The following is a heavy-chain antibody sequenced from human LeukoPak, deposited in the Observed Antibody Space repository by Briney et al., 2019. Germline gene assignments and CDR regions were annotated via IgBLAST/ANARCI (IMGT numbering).Heavy chain of an antibody. J-gene: IGHJ4*02. Sequence: GRSLRLSCAASGFTFSSYAMHWVRQAPGKGLEWVAVISYDGSNKYYADSVKGRFTISRDNSKHTLYLQMNSLRAEDTAVYYCARLHDSSGYYQYYFDYWGQGTLVTVSS. CDR3: ARLHDSSGYYQYYFDY. CDR2: ISYDGSNK. V-gene: IGHV3-30-3*01. CDR1: GFTFSSYA. D-gene: IGHD3-22*01.